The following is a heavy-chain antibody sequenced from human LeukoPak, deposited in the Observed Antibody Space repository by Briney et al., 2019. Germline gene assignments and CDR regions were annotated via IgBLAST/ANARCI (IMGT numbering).Heavy chain of an antibody. J-gene: IGHJ5*02. CDR1: GYTFFSSG. D-gene: IGHD1-14*01. CDR2: ISTSNGDT. CDR3: ARDPYHRLGPPLDL. Sequence: GASVKVSCKASGYTFFSSGITWVRQAPGQGLEWIGRISTSNGDTNYAAKLQGRVTMTTDTSTSTVYMELGSLTFDDTAVYFCARDPYHRLGPPLDLWGQGTLVTVSS. V-gene: IGHV1-18*01.